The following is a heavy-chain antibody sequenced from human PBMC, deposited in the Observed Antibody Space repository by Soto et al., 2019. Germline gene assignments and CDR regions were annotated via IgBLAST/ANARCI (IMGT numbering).Heavy chain of an antibody. CDR1: GFKFRNDG. CDR2: ISGSGDRT. V-gene: IGHV3-23*01. Sequence: RVSCTASGFKFRNDGMSLILQHPGKGLEWVSAISGSGDRTYYADSVKGRFTISRDNSKNTLYLQMNSLRAEDSAVYYCVKERSVPSCADSWGQGTLVTVSS. CDR3: VKERSVPSCADS. J-gene: IGHJ4*02. D-gene: IGHD2-2*01.